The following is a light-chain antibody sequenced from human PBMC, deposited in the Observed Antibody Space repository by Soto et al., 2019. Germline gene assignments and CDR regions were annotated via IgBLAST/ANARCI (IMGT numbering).Light chain of an antibody. CDR3: NSFTTSSTYV. Sequence: QSALTQPASVSGSPGQSITISCTGTSSDIGSYNRVSWYQQPPGTAPKLIIYEVNNRPSGVPDRFSGSKSGNTACLTISGLHAEDEADYYCNSFTTSSTYVFGTGTKVTVL. V-gene: IGLV2-18*02. CDR2: EVN. CDR1: SSDIGSYNR. J-gene: IGLJ1*01.